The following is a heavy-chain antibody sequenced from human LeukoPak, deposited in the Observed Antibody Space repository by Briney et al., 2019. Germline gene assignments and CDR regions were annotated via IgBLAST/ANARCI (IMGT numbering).Heavy chain of an antibody. Sequence: GGSLRLPCTASGFNFSTYWMTWVRQVPGKGLEWVANIKEDGSEIYYVDAVKGRFSISRDNAKTSLYLQMHSLRVEDTAVYYCAKLAKYFYGSETYYFFEHWGQGTPVTASS. CDR3: AKLAKYFYGSETYYFFEH. CDR2: IKEDGSEI. D-gene: IGHD3-10*01. J-gene: IGHJ4*02. V-gene: IGHV3-7*01. CDR1: GFNFSTYW.